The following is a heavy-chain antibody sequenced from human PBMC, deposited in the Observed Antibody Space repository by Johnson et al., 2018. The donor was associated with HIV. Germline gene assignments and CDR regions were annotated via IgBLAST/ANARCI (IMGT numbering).Heavy chain of an antibody. D-gene: IGHD2-2*01. CDR2: ISYDGSNK. CDR3: AREGGDCSSTSCYQDAFDI. J-gene: IGHJ3*02. Sequence: VQLVESGGGLVQPGGSLRLSCAASGFTFSSYAMHWVRQAPGKGLEWVAVISYDGSNKYYADYVKGRFTISRDNSKNTLYLQMNSLRAEDTAVYYCAREGGDCSSTSCYQDAFDIWGQGTMVTVSS. CDR1: GFTFSSYA. V-gene: IGHV3-30*04.